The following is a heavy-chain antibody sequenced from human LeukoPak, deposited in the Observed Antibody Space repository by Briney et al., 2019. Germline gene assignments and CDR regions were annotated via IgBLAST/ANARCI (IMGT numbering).Heavy chain of an antibody. J-gene: IGHJ4*02. CDR1: GFTFSSYS. D-gene: IGHD3-10*01. Sequence: GGSLRLSCAASGFTFSSYSMNWGRQAPGKGLEWVSSISSSSSYIYYADSVKGRFTISRDNAKNSLYLQMNSLRAEDTAVYYCARAQNYGYGSGRYLQYYFDYWGQGTLVTVSS. CDR2: ISSSSSYI. V-gene: IGHV3-21*01. CDR3: ARAQNYGYGSGRYLQYYFDY.